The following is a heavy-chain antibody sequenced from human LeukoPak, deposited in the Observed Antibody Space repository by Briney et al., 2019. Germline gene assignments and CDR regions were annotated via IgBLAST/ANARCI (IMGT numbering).Heavy chain of an antibody. CDR2: ISYDGSNK. CDR1: GFTFSSYA. D-gene: IGHD6-6*01. J-gene: IGHJ4*02. CDR3: ASQGGTKLGLFDY. Sequence: GGSLRLSCAASGFTFSSYAMHWVRQAPGKGLEWVAVISYDGSNKYYADSVKGRFTISRDNAKNSLYLQMNSLRAEDTAVYYCASQGGTKLGLFDYWGQGTLVTVSS. V-gene: IGHV3-30*04.